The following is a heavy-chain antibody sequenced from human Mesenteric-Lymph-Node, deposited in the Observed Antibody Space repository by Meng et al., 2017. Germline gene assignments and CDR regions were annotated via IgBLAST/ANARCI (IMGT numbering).Heavy chain of an antibody. Sequence: GESLKISCAASGFSLTSYSLGWVRQAPGKGLEWVSSISNHSDHMYYTDSVKGRFTISRDNAKNLLYLQMNSLRAEDTAVYFCARARRYSGNYETIYFDYWGQGTRVTVSS. V-gene: IGHV3-21*01. J-gene: IGHJ4*02. CDR2: ISNHSDHM. CDR3: ARARRYSGNYETIYFDY. D-gene: IGHD6-13*01. CDR1: GFSLTSYS.